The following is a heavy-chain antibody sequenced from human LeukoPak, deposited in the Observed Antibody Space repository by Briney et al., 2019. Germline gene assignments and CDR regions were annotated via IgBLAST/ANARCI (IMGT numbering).Heavy chain of an antibody. CDR1: GGSISSSSYY. D-gene: IGHD6-19*01. Sequence: SETLSLTCTVSGGSISSSSYYWGWIRQPPGKGLEWIGSIYHSGSTYYNPSLKSRVTISVDTSKNQFSLKLSSVTAADTAVYYCATGGYSSGWLIYWGQGTLVTVSS. J-gene: IGHJ4*02. CDR2: IYHSGST. CDR3: ATGGYSSGWLIY. V-gene: IGHV4-39*07.